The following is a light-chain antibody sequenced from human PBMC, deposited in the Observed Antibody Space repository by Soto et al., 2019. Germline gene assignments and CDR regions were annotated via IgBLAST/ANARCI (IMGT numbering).Light chain of an antibody. J-gene: IGKJ4*01. Sequence: VVMTQSQLSLTVTLGHPASISCKSSEKLVYTDGHIYVNWFHQRPGQSPRRLMYTGSTRVSGVPDRFCGGGSRTDCTLTIDRVEAEDVGVYYGKQATHSPPTFGGGTTVEIK. CDR3: KQATHSPPT. V-gene: IGKV2-30*01. CDR1: EKLVYTDGHIY. CDR2: TGS.